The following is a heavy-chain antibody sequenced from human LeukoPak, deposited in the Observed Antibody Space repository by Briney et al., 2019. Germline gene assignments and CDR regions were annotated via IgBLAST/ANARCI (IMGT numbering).Heavy chain of an antibody. V-gene: IGHV4-34*01. Sequence: SETLSLTCAVYGGSFSGYYWSWIRQPPGKGLEWIGEINHSGSTNYNPSLKSRVTISVDTSKNQFSLKLSSVTAVDTAVYYCARGGPEIDYWGQGTLVTVSS. CDR1: GGSFSGYY. D-gene: IGHD1-14*01. CDR2: INHSGST. CDR3: ARGGPEIDY. J-gene: IGHJ4*02.